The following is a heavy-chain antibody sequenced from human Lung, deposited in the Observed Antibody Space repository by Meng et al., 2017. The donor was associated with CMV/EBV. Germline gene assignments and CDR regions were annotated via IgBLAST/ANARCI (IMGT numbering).Heavy chain of an antibody. CDR1: GFTFSSYG. Sequence: GGSLRLXXAASGFTFSSYGMHWVRQAPGKGLEWVAFIRYDGSNKYYADSVKGRFTISRDNSKNTLYLQMNSLRAEDTAVYYCASRYCSSPSCYNYFDYWGQGTXVTVSS. V-gene: IGHV3-30*02. CDR3: ASRYCSSPSCYNYFDY. D-gene: IGHD2-2*02. CDR2: IRYDGSNK. J-gene: IGHJ4*02.